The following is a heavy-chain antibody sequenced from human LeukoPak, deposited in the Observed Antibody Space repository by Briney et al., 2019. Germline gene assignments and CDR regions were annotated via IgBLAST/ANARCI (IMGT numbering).Heavy chain of an antibody. J-gene: IGHJ2*01. V-gene: IGHV4-34*01. Sequence: SETLSLTCAVYGGSFSGYYWSWIRQPPGKGLEWIGEINHSGSTNYNPSLKSRVTISVDTSKNQFSLKLSSVTAADTAVYYCARRDTAMVPNWYFDLWGRGTLVTVSP. CDR3: ARRDTAMVPNWYFDL. CDR2: INHSGST. CDR1: GGSFSGYY. D-gene: IGHD5-18*01.